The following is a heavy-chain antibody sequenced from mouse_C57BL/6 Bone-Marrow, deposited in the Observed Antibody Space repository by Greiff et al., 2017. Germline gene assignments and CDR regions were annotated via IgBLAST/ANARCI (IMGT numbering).Heavy chain of an antibody. D-gene: IGHD2-5*01. CDR3: ARHNYSIYWYFDV. CDR2: IYPRDGST. J-gene: IGHJ1*03. V-gene: IGHV1-85*01. Sequence: VQLQQSGPELVKPGASVKLSCKASGYTFTSYDINWVKQRPGQGLEWIGWIYPRDGSTKYNEKFKGKATLTVDTSASTAYMELHSLTSEDSAVYFCARHNYSIYWYFDVWGTGTTVTVSS. CDR1: GYTFTSYD.